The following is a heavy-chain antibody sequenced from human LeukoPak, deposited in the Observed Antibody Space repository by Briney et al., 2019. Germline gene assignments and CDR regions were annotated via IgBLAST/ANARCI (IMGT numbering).Heavy chain of an antibody. CDR2: IYYSGST. CDR3: ARANRTRGYSSSWYRTINVWFDP. V-gene: IGHV4-31*03. D-gene: IGHD6-13*01. J-gene: IGHJ5*02. CDR1: GGSISSGGYY. Sequence: SETLSLTCTVSGGSISSGGYYWSWIRQHPGKGLEWSGYIYYSGSTYYNPSLKSRVTISVDTSKNQLSLKLRSVTAADTAVYYCARANRTRGYSSSWYRTINVWFDPWGQGTLVTVSS.